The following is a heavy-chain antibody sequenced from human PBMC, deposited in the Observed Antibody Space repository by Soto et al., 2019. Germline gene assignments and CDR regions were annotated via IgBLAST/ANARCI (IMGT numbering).Heavy chain of an antibody. CDR2: INPSGDT. CDR3: TRVAPVYYGSSNYFGFDV. J-gene: IGHJ4*02. CDR1: GYTFISYY. V-gene: IGHV1-46*01. D-gene: IGHD3-10*01. Sequence: QVLLVQSGAEAKKSGASVKISCKASGYTFISYYMHWVRQAPGQGLEWFSTINPSGDTTHTQESQGIVTITPDTTPSKVYVELSSLRSDDTAVYYCTRVAPVYYGSSNYFGFDVWGQGTLVTVSS.